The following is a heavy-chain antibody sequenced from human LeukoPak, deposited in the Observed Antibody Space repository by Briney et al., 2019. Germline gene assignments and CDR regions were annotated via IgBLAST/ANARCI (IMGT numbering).Heavy chain of an antibody. V-gene: IGHV3-30*18. D-gene: IGHD6-13*01. J-gene: IGHJ4*02. Sequence: GGSLRLSCAASGFTFSSYGMHWVRRAPGKGLEWVAVISYDGSNKYYADSVKGRFTISRDNSKNTLYLQMNSLRAEDTAVYYCAKASGLAAAGNFDYWGQGTLVTVSS. CDR1: GFTFSSYG. CDR3: AKASGLAAAGNFDY. CDR2: ISYDGSNK.